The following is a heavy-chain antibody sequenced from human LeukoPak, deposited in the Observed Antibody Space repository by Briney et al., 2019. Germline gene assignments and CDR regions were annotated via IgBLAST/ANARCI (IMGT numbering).Heavy chain of an antibody. D-gene: IGHD3-9*01. CDR3: ARGRYHFDY. V-gene: IGHV4-59*01. CDR2: IYYSGST. J-gene: IGHJ4*02. Sequence: KPSETLSLTCTVSGGSISSYYWSWIRQPPGKGLEWIGYIYYSGSTNYNPSLKSRVTISVDTSKNQFSLRLSSVTAADTAVYYCARGRYHFDYWGQGTLVTVSS. CDR1: GGSISSYY.